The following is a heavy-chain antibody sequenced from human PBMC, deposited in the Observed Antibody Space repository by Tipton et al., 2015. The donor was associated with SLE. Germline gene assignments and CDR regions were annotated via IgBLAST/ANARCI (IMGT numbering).Heavy chain of an antibody. D-gene: IGHD5-12*01. CDR2: IRSKAYGGTT. Sequence: SLRLSCTASGFSFGDYALSWFRQAPGKRLEWVGFIRSKAYGGTTEYAASVKGRFTISRDDSKSIAYLQMTGLKTEDTAVYYCTRASYSGYDYSFDYWGQGTLVTVSS. CDR3: TRASYSGYDYSFDY. CDR1: GFSFGDYA. V-gene: IGHV3-49*03. J-gene: IGHJ4*02.